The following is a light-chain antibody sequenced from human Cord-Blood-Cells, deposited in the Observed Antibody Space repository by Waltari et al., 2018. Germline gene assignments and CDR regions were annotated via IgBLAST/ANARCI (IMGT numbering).Light chain of an antibody. CDR3: SSYTSSSTLV. CDR1: SSDVGGYNY. V-gene: IGLV2-14*03. CDR2: DVS. J-gene: IGLJ3*02. Sequence: QSALTQPPSVSGSPGQSLTISFTGTSSDVGGYNYVSWYQQHPAKAPKLMIYDVSKRPPVGSNLFSGSHSGNAASLTIAGVQAEDEADYYCSSYTSSSTLVFGGGTKLTVL.